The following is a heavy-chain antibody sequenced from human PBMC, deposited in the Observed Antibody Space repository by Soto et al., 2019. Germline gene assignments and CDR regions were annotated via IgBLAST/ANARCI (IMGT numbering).Heavy chain of an antibody. Sequence: SGSTLVNPTQTLTLTCTFSGFSFTTTGVGVGWIRQPPGKALEWLAVIYWDDDERYSPSLKSRLTITKDTSKNQVVLTMTNMDSVDTATYYCAHRRRNGANWGDSDFDYWGQGTLVTVSS. CDR1: GFSFTTTGVG. CDR2: IYWDDDE. CDR3: AHRRRNGANWGDSDFDY. V-gene: IGHV2-5*02. J-gene: IGHJ4*02. D-gene: IGHD7-27*01.